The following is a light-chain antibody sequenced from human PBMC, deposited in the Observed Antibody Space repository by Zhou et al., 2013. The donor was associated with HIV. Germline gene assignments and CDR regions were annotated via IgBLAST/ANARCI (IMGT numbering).Light chain of an antibody. V-gene: IGKV3-20*01. CDR2: DAS. Sequence: ETLLTQSPGTLSLSPGEGATLSCRASQSVSSSYLAWYQQKPGQAPRLLIYDASIRPTGIPDRFSGSGSGTDFTLTIARLEPEDFAVYYCQQYGSSPITFGQGTRLEIK. J-gene: IGKJ5*01. CDR1: QSVSSSY. CDR3: QQYGSSPIT.